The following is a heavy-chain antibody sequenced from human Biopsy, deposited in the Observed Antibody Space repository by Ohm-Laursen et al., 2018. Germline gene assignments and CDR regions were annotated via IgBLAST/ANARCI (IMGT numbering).Heavy chain of an antibody. J-gene: IGHJ4*02. V-gene: IGHV4-4*07. CDR3: VRGGSGSFPFDY. CDR1: GGPINSYY. D-gene: IGHD3-10*01. CDR2: LFTSGTT. Sequence: SETLSLTCTVSGGPINSYYWSWMRQPAGKGLEWIGRLFTSGTTNYSPSLNNPVTMSVDTSKNQFSLRLTSVTAADTAVYYCVRGGSGSFPFDYWGPGTPVTVSS.